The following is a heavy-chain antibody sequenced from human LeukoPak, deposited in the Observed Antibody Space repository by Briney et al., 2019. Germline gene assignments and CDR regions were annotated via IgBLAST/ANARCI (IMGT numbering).Heavy chain of an antibody. J-gene: IGHJ5*02. V-gene: IGHV1-46*01. D-gene: IGHD4-23*01. CDR2: INPSGGST. CDR1: GYTFTSYY. Sequence: ASVKVSCKASGYTFTSYYMHWVRQAPGQGLEWMGIINPSGGSTSYAQKFQGRVTMTRDTSTSTVYMELSSLRSEDTAVYHCARDLMTTVVTPRGWFDPWGQGTLVTVSS. CDR3: ARDLMTTVVTPRGWFDP.